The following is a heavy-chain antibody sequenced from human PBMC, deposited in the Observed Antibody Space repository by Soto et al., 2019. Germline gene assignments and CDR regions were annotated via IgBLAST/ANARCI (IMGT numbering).Heavy chain of an antibody. D-gene: IGHD3-10*01. Sequence: EVQLVESGGGLVQPGGSLRLSCGDSGFTFSDYKMIWVRQAPGKRLEWVSYISSSGSPIYYADSVKGRFTSSRDNAKTSLYLQMNSLRDEDTAVYYWAAGPWYFDLGGSGTLVTVSS. CDR3: AAGPWYFDL. V-gene: IGHV3-48*02. CDR2: ISSSGSPI. CDR1: GFTFSDYK. J-gene: IGHJ2*01.